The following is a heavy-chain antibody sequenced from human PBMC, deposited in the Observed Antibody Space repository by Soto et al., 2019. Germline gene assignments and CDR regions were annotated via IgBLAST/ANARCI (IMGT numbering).Heavy chain of an antibody. Sequence: PGGSLRLSCAASGFTFSTSWMTWVRQAPGKGLEWVGRIKSKTDGGTTDYAAPVKGRFTISRDDSKNTLYLQMNSLKTEDTAVYYCTTDVVSSSSVYYYYGMDVWGQGTTVTVSS. D-gene: IGHD6-6*01. CDR2: IKSKTDGGTT. CDR3: TTDVVSSSSVYYYYGMDV. CDR1: GFTFSTSW. J-gene: IGHJ6*02. V-gene: IGHV3-15*01.